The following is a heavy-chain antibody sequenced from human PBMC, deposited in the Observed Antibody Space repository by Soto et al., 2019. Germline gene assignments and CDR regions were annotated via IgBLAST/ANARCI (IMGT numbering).Heavy chain of an antibody. D-gene: IGHD1-1*01. Sequence: EVRLVESGGGLLQPGTSVRLSCAAPGFSLSSYDLHWVRQVPEKRLEWVAFFGSGGDRHYSASVKGRFTISRDTAKKSFYLQMNNLNVGDTAVYYCGRAQSRNWNARGYGIDVWGHGTTVIVSS. CDR1: GFSLSSYD. CDR3: GRAQSRNWNARGYGIDV. CDR2: FGSGGDR. V-gene: IGHV3-13*04. J-gene: IGHJ6*01.